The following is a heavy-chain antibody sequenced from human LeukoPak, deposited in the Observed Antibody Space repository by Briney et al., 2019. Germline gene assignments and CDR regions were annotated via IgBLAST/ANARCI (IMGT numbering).Heavy chain of an antibody. D-gene: IGHD3-22*01. V-gene: IGHV1-2*02. Sequence: ASVTVSCKSSGYSFTDYYVHWVRQAPGQGLEWMGWINPNSGGTISAQKFQGRVTMTRDTSITTAYMELSRLRSDDTAVYYCARDYYDIGLGADALDIWGQGTMVTVSS. CDR3: ARDYYDIGLGADALDI. CDR2: INPNSGGT. J-gene: IGHJ3*02. CDR1: GYSFTDYY.